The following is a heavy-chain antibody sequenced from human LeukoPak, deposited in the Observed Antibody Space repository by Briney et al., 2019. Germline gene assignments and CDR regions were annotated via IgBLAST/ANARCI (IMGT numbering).Heavy chain of an antibody. D-gene: IGHD1-26*01. CDR1: GFTFSSYL. CDR2: INTDGSSA. Sequence: GGSLRLSCVASGFTFSSYLMHWVRQAPGKGLVWVSRINTDGSSAVYADSVKGRFTISRDNAKNTLFLQMNSLRGEDTAVYYCIRHYDYWGQGTLVTVSP. CDR3: IRHYDY. J-gene: IGHJ4*02. V-gene: IGHV3-74*01.